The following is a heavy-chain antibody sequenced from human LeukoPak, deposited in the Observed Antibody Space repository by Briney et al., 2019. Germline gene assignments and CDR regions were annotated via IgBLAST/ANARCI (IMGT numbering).Heavy chain of an antibody. CDR2: ISAYTHNT. V-gene: IGHV1-18*01. Sequence: ASVKVSCKASGYTFSIYGITWVRQAPGQGLEWMGWISAYTHNTNYVQKFQGRVTMTTDTSTSTAYMELRSLRSDDTAVYYCARDGRIQWLAFDYWGQGTLVTVSS. CDR3: ARDGRIQWLAFDY. D-gene: IGHD6-19*01. J-gene: IGHJ4*02. CDR1: GYTFSIYG.